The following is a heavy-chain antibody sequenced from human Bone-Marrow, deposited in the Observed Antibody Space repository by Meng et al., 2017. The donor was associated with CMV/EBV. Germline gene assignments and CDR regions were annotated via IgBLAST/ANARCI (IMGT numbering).Heavy chain of an antibody. V-gene: IGHV4-34*01. J-gene: IGHJ4*02. CDR3: AREGHNSSGWSR. D-gene: IGHD6-19*01. CDR2: INHSGST. CDR1: GGSFSGYY. Sequence: PLQQWCEGLLKPSETLSLTCAVYGGSFSGYYWSWIRQPPGKGLEWIGEINHSGSTNYNPSLKSRVTISVDTSKNQFSLKLSSVTAADTAVYYCAREGHNSSGWSRWGQGTLVTVSS.